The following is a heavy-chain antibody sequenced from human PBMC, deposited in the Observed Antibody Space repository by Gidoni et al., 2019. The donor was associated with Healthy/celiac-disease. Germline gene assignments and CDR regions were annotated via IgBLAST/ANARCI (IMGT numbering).Heavy chain of an antibody. D-gene: IGHD4-17*01. J-gene: IGHJ4*02. CDR3: ARAGSTVTTH. Sequence: QVQLQQWGAGLLKPSETLSLTCAVYGGSFSGYYWSWIRQPPGKGLEWIGEINHCGSTNYNPSLKSRVTISVDTSKNQFSLKLSSVTAADSAVYYCARAGSTVTTHWGQGTLVTVSS. CDR2: INHCGST. V-gene: IGHV4-34*01. CDR1: GGSFSGYY.